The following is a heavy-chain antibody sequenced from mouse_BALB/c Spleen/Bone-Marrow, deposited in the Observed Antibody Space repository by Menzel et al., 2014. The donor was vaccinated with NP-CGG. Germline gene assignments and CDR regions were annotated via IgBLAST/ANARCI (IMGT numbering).Heavy chain of an antibody. Sequence: DVMLVESGGGLVQPGGSLILSCANSGFTFTDYYMSWVRQPPGKALEWLGFIRNKANGYTTEYSASVKGRFTISRDNSQSILYLQMNTLRAEDSATYYCARDKYGSFDYWGQGTTLTVSS. V-gene: IGHV7-3*02. CDR1: GFTFTDYY. J-gene: IGHJ2*01. D-gene: IGHD2-10*02. CDR2: IRNKANGYTT. CDR3: ARDKYGSFDY.